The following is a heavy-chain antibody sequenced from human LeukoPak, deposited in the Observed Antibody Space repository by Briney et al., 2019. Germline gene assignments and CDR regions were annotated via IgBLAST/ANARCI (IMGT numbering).Heavy chain of an antibody. CDR2: ISSNGGNT. CDR1: GFTFSSYA. Sequence: GGSLRLSRVASGFTFSSYAMHWVRQAPGKGLEYVSAISSNGGNTYYANSVKGRFTISRDNSKNTLYLQMGSLRAEDMAVYYCARVEGAGYFDYWGQGTLVTVSS. J-gene: IGHJ4*02. D-gene: IGHD1-26*01. V-gene: IGHV3-64*01. CDR3: ARVEGAGYFDY.